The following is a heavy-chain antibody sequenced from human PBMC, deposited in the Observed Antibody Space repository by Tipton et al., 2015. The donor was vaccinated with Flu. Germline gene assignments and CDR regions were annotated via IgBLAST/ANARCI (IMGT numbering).Heavy chain of an antibody. Sequence: TLSLTCTVSGGSTSSGSYYWSWIRQPAGKGLEWIGRIYTSGSTNYNPSLKSRVTISVDTSKNQFSLKLSSVTAADTAVYYCAREADYYGSGFKYFQHWGQGTLVTVSS. D-gene: IGHD3-10*01. V-gene: IGHV4-61*02. CDR3: AREADYYGSGFKYFQH. J-gene: IGHJ1*01. CDR2: IYTSGST. CDR1: GGSTSSGSYY.